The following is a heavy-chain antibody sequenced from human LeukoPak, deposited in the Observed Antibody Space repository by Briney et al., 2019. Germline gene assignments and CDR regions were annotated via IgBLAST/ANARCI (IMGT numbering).Heavy chain of an antibody. D-gene: IGHD2-8*01. CDR1: GGSISSSNW. CDR3: AREFCGNGVCYEFDY. Sequence: SETLSLTCAVSGGSISSSNWWSWVRQPPGKGLEWIGEIYHSGSTNYNPSLKSRVTISVDTSKNQFSLKLSSVTAADTAVYYCAREFCGNGVCYEFDYWGQGTLVTVSS. J-gene: IGHJ4*02. V-gene: IGHV4-4*02. CDR2: IYHSGST.